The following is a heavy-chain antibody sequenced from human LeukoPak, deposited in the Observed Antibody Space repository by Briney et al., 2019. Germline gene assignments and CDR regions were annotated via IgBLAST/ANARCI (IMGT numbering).Heavy chain of an antibody. CDR1: GYTFTSYY. Sequence: ASVKVSCKASGYTFTSYYMHWVRQAPGQGLEWMGGIIPIFGTTNYAQKFQGRVTITADKSTSTAYMELSSLRSEDTAVYYCARSSVVTAMVHLDYWGQGTLVTVSS. J-gene: IGHJ4*02. V-gene: IGHV1-69*06. CDR3: ARSSVVTAMVHLDY. D-gene: IGHD2-21*02. CDR2: IIPIFGTT.